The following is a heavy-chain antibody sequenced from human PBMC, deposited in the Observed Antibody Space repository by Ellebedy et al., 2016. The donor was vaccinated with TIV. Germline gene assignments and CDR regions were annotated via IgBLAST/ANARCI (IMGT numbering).Heavy chain of an antibody. CDR1: GFTFTSYS. Sequence: PGGSLRLSCAASGFTFTSYSMNWVRQAPGKGLEWVSSISSTGYYIYYADSVKGRFTISRDDAKNSLFLQMNSLSAEDTAVYYCARSGELDSWGQGTLVTVFS. D-gene: IGHD1-26*01. J-gene: IGHJ4*02. V-gene: IGHV3-21*01. CDR2: ISSTGYYI. CDR3: ARSGELDS.